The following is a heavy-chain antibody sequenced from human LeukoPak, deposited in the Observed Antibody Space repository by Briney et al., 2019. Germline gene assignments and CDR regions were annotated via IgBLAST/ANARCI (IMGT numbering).Heavy chain of an antibody. CDR1: GGTFSSYA. D-gene: IGHD3-10*01. V-gene: IGHV1-69*13. CDR3: ARVHPTYYYGSGSYYNGY. CDR2: IIPIFGTA. J-gene: IGHJ4*02. Sequence: GASVKVSCKASGGTFSSYAISWVRQAPGQGLEWMGGIIPIFGTANYAQKFQGRVTITADESTSTAYMELSSLRSEDTAVYYCARVHPTYYYGSGSYYNGYWGQGTLVTVSS.